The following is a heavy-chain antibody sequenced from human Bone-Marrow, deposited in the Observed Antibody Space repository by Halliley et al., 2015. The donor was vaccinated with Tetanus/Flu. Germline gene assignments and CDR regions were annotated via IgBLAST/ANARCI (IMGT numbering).Heavy chain of an antibody. CDR2: IYYNGLT. D-gene: IGHD6-13*01. V-gene: IGHV4-59*09. Sequence: IYYNGLTNYHPSLKSRITISEDTPKNQFSLRLRSVTAADTAVYYCARGSYTSIWYSYYFDSWGQGTLVTVSS. CDR3: ARGSYTSIWYSYYFDS. J-gene: IGHJ4*02.